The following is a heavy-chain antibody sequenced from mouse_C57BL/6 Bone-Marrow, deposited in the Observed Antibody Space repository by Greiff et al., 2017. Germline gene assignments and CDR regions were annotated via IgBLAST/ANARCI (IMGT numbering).Heavy chain of an antibody. J-gene: IGHJ1*03. CDR3: ARSSITTVAYWYFDV. D-gene: IGHD1-1*01. Sequence: QVQLQQSGAELARPGASVKLSCKASGYTFTSYGISWVKQSNGQGLEWIGEIYPRSGNTYYNEKFKGKATLTADKSSSTAYMELRSLTSEDSAVYFCARSSITTVAYWYFDVWGTGTTVTVSS. CDR2: IYPRSGNT. CDR1: GYTFTSYG. V-gene: IGHV1-81*01.